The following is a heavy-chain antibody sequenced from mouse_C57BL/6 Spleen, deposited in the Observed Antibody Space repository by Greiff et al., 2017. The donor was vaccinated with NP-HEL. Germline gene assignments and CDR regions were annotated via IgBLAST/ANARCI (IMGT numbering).Heavy chain of an antibody. CDR3: TRDGYYDAMDY. D-gene: IGHD2-3*01. Sequence: QVQLKQSGAELVRPGASVTLSCKASGYTFTDYEMHWVKQTPVHGLEWIGAIDPETGGTAYNQKFKGKAILTADKSSSTAYMELRSLTSEDSAVYYCTRDGYYDAMDYWGQGTSVTVSS. J-gene: IGHJ4*01. CDR2: IDPETGGT. V-gene: IGHV1-15*01. CDR1: GYTFTDYE.